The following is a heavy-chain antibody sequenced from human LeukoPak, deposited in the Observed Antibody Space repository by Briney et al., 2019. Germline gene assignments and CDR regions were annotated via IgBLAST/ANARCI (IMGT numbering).Heavy chain of an antibody. CDR3: ARGDSSPALDY. CDR2: INHSGST. V-gene: IGHV4-34*09. CDR1: GGSFSGYY. Sequence: KPSETLSLTCAVYGGSFSGYYWSWIRQPPGKGLEWIGEINHSGSTNYNPSLKSRVTISVDTSKNQFSLKLSSVTAADTAVYYCARGDSSPALDYWGQGTLVTVSS. D-gene: IGHD6-13*01. J-gene: IGHJ4*02.